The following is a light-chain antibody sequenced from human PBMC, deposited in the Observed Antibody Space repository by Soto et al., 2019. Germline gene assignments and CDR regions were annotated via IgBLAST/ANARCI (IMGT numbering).Light chain of an antibody. J-gene: IGKJ4*01. Sequence: EIVLTQSPGILSLSPGERATLSCRASQNVDNNYLAWFQQKPGQAPRLLIYEISGRATGVPDRFAGTGSGTDFTLTISRLEPGDFAVYYCQQSSHSPLTFGGGTRVEMK. CDR3: QQSSHSPLT. CDR2: EIS. CDR1: QNVDNNY. V-gene: IGKV3-20*01.